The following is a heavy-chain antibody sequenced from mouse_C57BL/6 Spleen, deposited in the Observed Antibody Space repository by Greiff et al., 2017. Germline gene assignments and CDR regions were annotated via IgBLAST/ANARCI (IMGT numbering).Heavy chain of an antibody. Sequence: QVQLQQPGAELVRPGSSVKLSCKASGYTFTSYWMHWVKQRPIQGLEWIGNIDPSDSETHYNQKFKDKATLTVDKSSSTAYMQLSSLTSEDSAVYYCARGRITTVRGFDVWGTGTTVTVSS. CDR3: ARGRITTVRGFDV. V-gene: IGHV1-52*01. D-gene: IGHD1-1*01. J-gene: IGHJ1*03. CDR2: IDPSDSET. CDR1: GYTFTSYW.